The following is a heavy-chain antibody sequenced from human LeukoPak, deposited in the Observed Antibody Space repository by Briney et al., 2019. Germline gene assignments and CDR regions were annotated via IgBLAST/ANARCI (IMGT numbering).Heavy chain of an antibody. D-gene: IGHD1-26*01. CDR2: LNFDGSST. CDR3: AKASALSEGSYLRAAFDY. J-gene: IGHJ4*02. V-gene: IGHV3-74*01. Sequence: GGSLRLSCEASGFDFIRFWMHWVRQAHGKGLVWVARLNFDGSSTSYADSVKGRFTISRDNAKNTVYLQMNSLRAEDTAVYYCAKASALSEGSYLRAAFDYWGQGTLVTVSP. CDR1: GFDFIRFW.